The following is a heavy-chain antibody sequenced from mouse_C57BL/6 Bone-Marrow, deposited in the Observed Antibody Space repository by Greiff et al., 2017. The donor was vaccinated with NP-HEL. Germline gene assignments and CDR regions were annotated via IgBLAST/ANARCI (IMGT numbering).Heavy chain of an antibody. D-gene: IGHD1-1*01. V-gene: IGHV1-59*01. Sequence: QVQLQQSGAELVRPGTSVKLSCKASGYTFTSYWMHWVKLRPGQGLEWIGVIDPSDSYTNYNQKFKGKATLTVDTSSSTAYMQLSSLTSENSAAYYCASPSITTVVADDLDYWGQGTTLTVSS. CDR3: ASPSITTVVADDLDY. J-gene: IGHJ2*01. CDR1: GYTFTSYW. CDR2: IDPSDSYT.